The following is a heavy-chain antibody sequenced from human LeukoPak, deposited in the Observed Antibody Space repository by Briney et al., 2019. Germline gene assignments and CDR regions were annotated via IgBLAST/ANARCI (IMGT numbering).Heavy chain of an antibody. V-gene: IGHV1-69*01. CDR2: IIPIFGTA. J-gene: IGHJ4*02. CDR3: ASDNGSGSYRY. Sequence: SVKVSCKASGGTFSSYAISWVRQAPGQGLEWMGGIIPIFGTANYAQKFQGRVTITADESTSTAHMELSSLRSEDTAVYYCASDNGSGSYRYWGQGTLVTVSS. D-gene: IGHD3-10*01. CDR1: GGTFSSYA.